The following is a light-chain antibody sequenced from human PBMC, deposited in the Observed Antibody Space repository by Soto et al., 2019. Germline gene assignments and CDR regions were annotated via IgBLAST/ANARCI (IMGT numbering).Light chain of an antibody. CDR2: EVN. J-gene: IGLJ1*01. Sequence: QSVLTQPASVSGSPGQSITISCTGTSSDVGGFNYVSWYQQHPGKAPKLMIYEVNNRPSGVSNRLSGSKSGNTASLTISGLQAEDEADYYCSSYTSSSTFYVFGSGTKVTVL. CDR1: SSDVGGFNY. CDR3: SSYTSSSTFYV. V-gene: IGLV2-14*01.